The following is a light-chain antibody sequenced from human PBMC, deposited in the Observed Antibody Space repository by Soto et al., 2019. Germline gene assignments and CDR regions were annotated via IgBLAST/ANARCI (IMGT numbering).Light chain of an antibody. CDR1: QSVAAYY. J-gene: IGKJ3*01. Sequence: ESVLTHSKGTLSLSPGERATLSCRASQSVAAYYLAWYQQKRGQAPRLLIYGACSRATGIPDRFSGSGSGTDFTLTISRLETEDFSVYYCPQYGTAPLTFGPGNKVDIK. V-gene: IGKV3-20*01. CDR2: GAC. CDR3: PQYGTAPLT.